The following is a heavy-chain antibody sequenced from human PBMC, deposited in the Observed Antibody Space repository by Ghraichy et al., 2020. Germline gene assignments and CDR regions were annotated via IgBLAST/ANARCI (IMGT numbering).Heavy chain of an antibody. CDR2: INTNTGNP. CDR3: AREGAKQWLNRGAYLPY. CDR1: GYTFTSYA. Sequence: ASVKVSCKASGYTFTSYAMNWVRQAPGQGLEWMGWINTNTGNPTYAQGFTGRFVFSLDTSVSTAYLQISSLKAEDTAVYYCAREGAKQWLNRGAYLPYWGQGTLVTVSS. J-gene: IGHJ4*02. D-gene: IGHD6-19*01. V-gene: IGHV7-4-1*02.